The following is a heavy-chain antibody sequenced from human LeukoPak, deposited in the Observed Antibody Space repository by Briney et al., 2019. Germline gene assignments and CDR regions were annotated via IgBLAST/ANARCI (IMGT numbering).Heavy chain of an antibody. Sequence: PSETLSLTCAVYGGSFSGYYWSWIRQPPGKGLEWIGEINHSGSTNYNPSLKSRVTISVDTSKNQFSLKLSSVTAADTAVYYCAREPSTSKYGSVQPWGQGTLVTVSS. CDR1: GGSFSGYY. D-gene: IGHD3-10*01. CDR3: AREPSTSKYGSVQP. V-gene: IGHV4-34*01. J-gene: IGHJ5*02. CDR2: INHSGST.